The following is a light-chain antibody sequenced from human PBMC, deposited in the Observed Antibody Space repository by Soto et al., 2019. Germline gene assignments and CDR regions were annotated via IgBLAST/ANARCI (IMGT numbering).Light chain of an antibody. CDR2: RSN. J-gene: IGLJ2*01. Sequence: QLVLTQPPSASETPGQRVTISCSGSSSSVGFDYVDWYQHVPGAAPKLLIYRSNLRPPGVPDRFSGSKSGTSASLAISGLRTEDEAVSYCATRDDSLFVVFGGGTQLTVL. CDR1: SSSVGFDY. V-gene: IGLV1-47*01. CDR3: ATRDDSLFVV.